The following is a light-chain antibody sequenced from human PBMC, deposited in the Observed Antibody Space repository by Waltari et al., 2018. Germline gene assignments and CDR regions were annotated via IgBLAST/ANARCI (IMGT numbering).Light chain of an antibody. CDR3: SAYTSWSTVI. CDR2: DVF. J-gene: IGLJ2*01. Sequence: QSALTQPASVSASPGQSITISCTGTSDDVGGYNFVSWYQQHPGKAPKLIVCDVFKRPSGVYNRFSGSKSLNTASLSISGLQAEDEGVYYCSAYTSWSTVIFGGGTKLAVL. V-gene: IGLV2-14*03. CDR1: SDDVGGYNF.